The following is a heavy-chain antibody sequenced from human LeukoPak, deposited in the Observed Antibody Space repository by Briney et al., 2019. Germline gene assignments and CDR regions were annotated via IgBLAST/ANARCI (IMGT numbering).Heavy chain of an antibody. J-gene: IGHJ4*02. CDR1: GFTFSSYA. Sequence: PGGSLRLSCAASGFTFSSYAMHWVRQAPGKGLEWVAVISYDGSNKYYADSVKGRFTISRDNSKNTLYLQMNSLRAEDTAVYYCAKQEPKWLAFDYWGQGTLVTVSS. CDR3: AKQEPKWLAFDY. D-gene: IGHD6-19*01. CDR2: ISYDGSNK. V-gene: IGHV3-30*04.